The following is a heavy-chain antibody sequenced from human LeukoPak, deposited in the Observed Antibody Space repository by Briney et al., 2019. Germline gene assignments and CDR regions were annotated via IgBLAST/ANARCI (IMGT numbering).Heavy chain of an antibody. D-gene: IGHD3-22*01. Sequence: GGSLRLSCAASGFTFSSYSMNWVRQAPGKGLEWVSGISWNSGSIGYADSVKGRFTISRDNAKNSLYLQMNSLRAEDTALYYCAKAPTYYYDSSGYPFDYWGQGTLVTVSS. CDR1: GFTFSSYS. V-gene: IGHV3-9*01. J-gene: IGHJ4*02. CDR2: ISWNSGSI. CDR3: AKAPTYYYDSSGYPFDY.